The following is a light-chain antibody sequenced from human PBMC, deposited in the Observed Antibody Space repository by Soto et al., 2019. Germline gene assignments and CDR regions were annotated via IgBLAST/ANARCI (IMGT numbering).Light chain of an antibody. Sequence: QSVLTQPPSVSGAQGQRVTISCTGSRSNIGAGYDVHWYQQLPGTAPKLLIYGNSNRPSGVPDRFSGSKSGTSASLAITGLQAEDEADYYCQSYDSSLSGSVFGGVTKLTVL. J-gene: IGLJ2*01. V-gene: IGLV1-40*01. CDR3: QSYDSSLSGSV. CDR2: GNS. CDR1: RSNIGAGYD.